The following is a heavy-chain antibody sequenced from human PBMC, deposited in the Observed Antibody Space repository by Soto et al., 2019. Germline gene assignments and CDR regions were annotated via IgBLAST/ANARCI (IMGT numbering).Heavy chain of an antibody. CDR1: GGSISSYY. CDR2: IYYSGST. CDR3: ARWYGGSLDY. J-gene: IGHJ4*02. D-gene: IGHD4-17*01. Sequence: PSETLSLTCTVSGGSISSYYWSWIRQPPGKGLEWIGYIYYSGSTNYNPSLKSRVTISVDTSKNQFSLKLSSVTAAGTAVYYCARWYGGSLDYWGQGTLVTVS. V-gene: IGHV4-59*01.